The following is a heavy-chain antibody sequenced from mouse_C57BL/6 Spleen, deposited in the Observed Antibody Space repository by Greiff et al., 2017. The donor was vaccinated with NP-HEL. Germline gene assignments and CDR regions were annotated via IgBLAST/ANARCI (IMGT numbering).Heavy chain of an antibody. J-gene: IGHJ4*01. V-gene: IGHV1-55*01. D-gene: IGHD2-4*01. Sequence: VQLQQPGAELVKPGASVKMSCKASGYTFTSYWITWVKQRPGQGLEWIGDIYPGSGSTNYNEKFKSKATLTVDTSSSTAYMQLSSLTSEDSAVYYCARSYDYDGGYAMDYWGQGTSVTVSS. CDR1: GYTFTSYW. CDR2: IYPGSGST. CDR3: ARSYDYDGGYAMDY.